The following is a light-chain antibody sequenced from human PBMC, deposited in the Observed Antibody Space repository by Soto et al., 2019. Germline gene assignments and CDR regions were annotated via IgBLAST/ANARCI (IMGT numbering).Light chain of an antibody. V-gene: IGKV3-20*01. CDR1: QTVSRYL. CDR3: QQYGSSPLT. CDR2: GAV. J-gene: IGKJ4*01. Sequence: EIVLTQSPGTLSLSPGESATLSCRASQTVSRYLLAWYQQRPAQAPRLVIYGAVTRASGIPDRFTGSGSGTDFTLSITRLEPEDFAVYFCQQYGSSPLTFGGGTRLEIK.